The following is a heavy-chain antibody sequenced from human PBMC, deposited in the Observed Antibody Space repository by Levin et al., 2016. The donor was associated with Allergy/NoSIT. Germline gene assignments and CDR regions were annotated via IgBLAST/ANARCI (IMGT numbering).Heavy chain of an antibody. V-gene: IGHV3-23*01. CDR1: GFTFSSYA. D-gene: IGHD5-12*01. J-gene: IGHJ4*02. CDR3: AKAPSSGYDFDFFDY. CDR2: ISDGGGGAT. Sequence: GESLKISCAASGFTFSSYAMTWVRQAPGKGLEWVSGISDGGGGATSYADSVKGRFTISRDNSKNTLYLQMNSLRDEDTAVYYCAKAPSSGYDFDFFDYWGQGTLVSVSS.